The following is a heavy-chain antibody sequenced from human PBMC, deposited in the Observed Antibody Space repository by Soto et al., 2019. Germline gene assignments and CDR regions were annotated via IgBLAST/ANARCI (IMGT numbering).Heavy chain of an antibody. CDR2: ISSSGGSI. CDR3: AKVISGWYRYFDY. J-gene: IGHJ4*01. D-gene: IGHD6-19*01. V-gene: IGHV3-23*01. CDR1: GFTFIGHS. Sequence: GGSLRLPYTASGFTFIGHSISWVRKAQGKALEWVSAISSSGGSIYYADSVKGRFTISRDNSKNTLYLQMNSLRAEDSAVYYCAKVISGWYRYFDYWGHGTLVSVSS.